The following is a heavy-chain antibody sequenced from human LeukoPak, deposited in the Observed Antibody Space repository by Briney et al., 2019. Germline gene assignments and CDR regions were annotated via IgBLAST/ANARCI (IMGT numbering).Heavy chain of an antibody. D-gene: IGHD2-2*01. V-gene: IGHV1-2*04. CDR3: ARGDVVPGAMRWVMDYYYHYMDV. Sequence: ASVKVSCKASGYTFTGYYMHWVRQAPGQGLEWMGWINPNSGGTNYAQKFQGWVTMTRDTSISTAYMELSRLRSDDTAVYYCARGDVVPGAMRWVMDYYYHYMDVWGKGTTVTVSS. CDR1: GYTFTGYY. J-gene: IGHJ6*03. CDR2: INPNSGGT.